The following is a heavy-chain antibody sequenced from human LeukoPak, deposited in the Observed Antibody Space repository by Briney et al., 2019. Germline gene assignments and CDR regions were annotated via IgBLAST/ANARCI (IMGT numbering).Heavy chain of an antibody. Sequence: SGPALVKPTQTLTLTCTFSGFSLSTSGMRVSWIRQPPGKALEWLARIDWDDDKFYSTSLKTRLTISKDTSKNQVVLTMTNMDPVDTATYYCARHVIGPQYSSGWYFGYWGQGTLVTVSS. J-gene: IGHJ4*02. CDR1: GFSLSTSGMR. CDR2: IDWDDDK. CDR3: ARHVIGPQYSSGWYFGY. D-gene: IGHD6-19*01. V-gene: IGHV2-70*04.